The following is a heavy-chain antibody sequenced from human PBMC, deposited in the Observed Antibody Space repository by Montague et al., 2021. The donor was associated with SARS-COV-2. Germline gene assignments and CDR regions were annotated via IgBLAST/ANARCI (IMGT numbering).Heavy chain of an antibody. D-gene: IGHD5-24*01. J-gene: IGHJ5*02. CDR3: AREDRWNWFDP. Sequence: SETLSLTCTVSGGSISSYYWSWIRQPPGKGLEWIGYIYYSGSTNYNPSLETRVTISVDPSKNQLSLKLSSVTAADTAVYYCAREDRWNWFDPWGQGTLVIVSS. CDR2: IYYSGST. V-gene: IGHV4-59*01. CDR1: GGSISSYY.